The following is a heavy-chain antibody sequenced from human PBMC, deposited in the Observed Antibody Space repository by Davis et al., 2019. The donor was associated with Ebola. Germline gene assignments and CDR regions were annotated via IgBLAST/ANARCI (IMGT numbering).Heavy chain of an antibody. CDR1: GYSFTSSY. CDR3: ARGHNYAHEY. CDR2: VFLKSGAT. Sequence: ASVKVSCKASGYSFTSSYMHWVRQAPGQGLEWLGRVFLKSGATNYARKFQGRVTMTRDTSISTVYMELSSLRYDDTADYYCARGHNYAHEYWGQGTLVTVSS. J-gene: IGHJ4*02. V-gene: IGHV1-2*06. D-gene: IGHD4-11*01.